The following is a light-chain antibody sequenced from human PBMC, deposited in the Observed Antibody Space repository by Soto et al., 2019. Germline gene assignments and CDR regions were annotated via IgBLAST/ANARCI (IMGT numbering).Light chain of an antibody. CDR2: QVT. V-gene: IGLV2-14*01. J-gene: IGLJ1*01. Sequence: QSALAQPASVSGSPGQSITISCTGSFSDIAVFNYVSWYQQYPGRAPKLLIYQVTSRASGVSHRFSSSKSGNTASLTISGLQPEDEAEYYCNSYSSTNFYVFGTGTKVTVL. CDR1: FSDIAVFNY. CDR3: NSYSSTNFYV.